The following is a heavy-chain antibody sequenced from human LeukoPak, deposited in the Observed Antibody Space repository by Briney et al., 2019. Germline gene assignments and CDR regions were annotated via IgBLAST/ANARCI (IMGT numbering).Heavy chain of an antibody. CDR2: INPSGGST. V-gene: IGHV1-46*01. Sequence: ASVKVSCKTSGYTFTSYYIHWVRQAPGQGLEWMGIINPSGGSTSYAQKFQGRVTMTRDTSTSTVYMELSSLRSEDTAVYYCARDHLNGDYYFDYWGQGTLVTVSS. CDR1: GYTFTSYY. CDR3: ARDHLNGDYYFDY. J-gene: IGHJ4*02. D-gene: IGHD4-17*01.